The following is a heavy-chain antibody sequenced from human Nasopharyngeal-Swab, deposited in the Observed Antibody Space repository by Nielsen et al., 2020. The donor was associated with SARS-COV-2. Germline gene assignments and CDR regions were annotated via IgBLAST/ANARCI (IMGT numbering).Heavy chain of an antibody. V-gene: IGHV4-34*01. CDR3: ARAPLRGVDY. J-gene: IGHJ4*02. CDR2: INHSGST. Sequence: GSLRLSCAVYGGSFSGYYWSWIRQPPGKGLEWIGEINHSGSTNYNPSLKSRVTISVDTSKNQFSLKLSSVTAADTAVYHCARAPLRGVDYWGQGTLVTVSS. CDR1: GGSFSGYY. D-gene: IGHD4-17*01.